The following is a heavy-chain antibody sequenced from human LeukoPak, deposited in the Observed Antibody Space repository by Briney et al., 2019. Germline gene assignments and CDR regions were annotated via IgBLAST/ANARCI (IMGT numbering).Heavy chain of an antibody. J-gene: IGHJ4*02. Sequence: PSETLSLTCTVSGYSISSGYYWGWLRQPPGQGLGWIGSIYHSGSTYYNPSLKSRVTISVDTSKNQFSLKLSSVTAADAALYYGERYPSSLGNPGPGRSNYWGQGTLVTVSS. D-gene: IGHD6-13*01. V-gene: IGHV4-38-2*02. CDR1: GYSISSGYY. CDR2: IYHSGST. CDR3: ERYPSSLGNPGPGRSNY.